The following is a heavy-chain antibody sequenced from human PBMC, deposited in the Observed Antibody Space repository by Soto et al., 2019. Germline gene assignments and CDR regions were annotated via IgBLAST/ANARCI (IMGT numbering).Heavy chain of an antibody. D-gene: IGHD1-7*01. CDR2: IIPIFGTA. J-gene: IGHJ5*02. CDR1: GYTFTSYG. Sequence: GASVKVSCKASGYTFTSYGISWVRQAPGQGLEWMGGIIPIFGTANYAQKFQGRVTITADKSTSTAYMELSSLRSEDTAVYYCARDITGTTGPWFDPWGQGTLVTVSS. CDR3: ARDITGTTGPWFDP. V-gene: IGHV1-69*06.